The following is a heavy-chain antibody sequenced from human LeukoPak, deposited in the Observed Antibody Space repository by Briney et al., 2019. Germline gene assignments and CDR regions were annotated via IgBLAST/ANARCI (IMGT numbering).Heavy chain of an antibody. CDR1: GFTFSSYW. J-gene: IGHJ3*02. CDR3: ARDSSGQLLFYAFDI. Sequence: PGGSLRLSCAASGFTFSSYWMSWVRQAPGKGLELVANIKQDGSEKYYVDSVKGRFTISRDNAKNSLYLQMNSLRAEDTAVYYCARDSSGQLLFYAFDIWGKGQWSPSLQ. D-gene: IGHD6-13*01. V-gene: IGHV3-7*01. CDR2: IKQDGSEK.